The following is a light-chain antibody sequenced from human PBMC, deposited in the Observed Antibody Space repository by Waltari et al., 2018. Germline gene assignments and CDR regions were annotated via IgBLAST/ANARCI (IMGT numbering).Light chain of an antibody. J-gene: IGLJ3*02. CDR1: TGAVTSDYY. V-gene: IGLV7-43*01. Sequence: QTVVTQEPSLTVSPGGTVTLTCASSTGAVTSDYYPNWFQQKPGQAPRALIDSTANRHPWPPARFSVSLLGGKAALTLSGVQPEDEAHYYCLFYYGGAWVFGGGTKLTVL. CDR2: STA. CDR3: LFYYGGAWV.